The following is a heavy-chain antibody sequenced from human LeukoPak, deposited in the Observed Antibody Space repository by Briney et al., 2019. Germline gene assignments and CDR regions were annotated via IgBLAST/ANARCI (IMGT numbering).Heavy chain of an antibody. V-gene: IGHV5-10-1*01. J-gene: IGHJ4*02. D-gene: IGHD3-16*02. Sequence: GESLKISCKGSGYSFTSYWISWVRQMPGKGLEWMGRIDPSDSYSNYSPSFQGHVTISADKSISTAYLQWSSLKASDSAMYYCARHYYDYVWGSYRYNFDYWGQGTLVTVSS. CDR1: GYSFTSYW. CDR3: ARHYYDYVWGSYRYNFDY. CDR2: IDPSDSYS.